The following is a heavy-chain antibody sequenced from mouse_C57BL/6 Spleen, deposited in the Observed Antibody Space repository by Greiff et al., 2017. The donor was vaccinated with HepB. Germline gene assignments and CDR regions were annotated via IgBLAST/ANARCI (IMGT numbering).Heavy chain of an antibody. V-gene: IGHV14-2*01. CDR1: GFNIKDYY. CDR2: IDPEDGET. D-gene: IGHD2-5*01. CDR3: ARGNSNYDFDD. J-gene: IGHJ2*01. Sequence: VQLQQSGAELVKPGASVKLSCTASGFNIKDYYMHWVKQRTEQGLEWIGRIDPEDGETKYDPKFQGKATITADTSSNTAYLQLSSLTSEDTAVYYCARGNSNYDFDDWGQGTTLTVSS.